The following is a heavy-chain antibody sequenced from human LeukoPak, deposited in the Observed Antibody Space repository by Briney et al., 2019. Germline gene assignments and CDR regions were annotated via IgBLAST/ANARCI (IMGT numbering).Heavy chain of an antibody. CDR3: VKEQSSGYYRTADY. D-gene: IGHD3-10*01. J-gene: IGHJ4*02. V-gene: IGHV3-30*18. CDR2: ITYDGITE. Sequence: GGSLRLSCAASGFSFSRCGMHWVRQAPGKGLEWVAVITYDGITEYFEDSVKGRFTISRDTSKSTLYLQMNNLRVEDTALYYCVKEQSSGYYRTADYWGQGTLVTVSS. CDR1: GFSFSRCG.